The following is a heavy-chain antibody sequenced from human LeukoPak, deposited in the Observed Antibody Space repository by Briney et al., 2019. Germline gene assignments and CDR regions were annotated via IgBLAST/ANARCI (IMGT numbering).Heavy chain of an antibody. J-gene: IGHJ5*02. CDR3: ARLEGSTPFGTMVRGVRENTNNWFDP. CDR1: GGSFSGYY. CDR2: INHSGST. D-gene: IGHD3-10*01. Sequence: PSETLSHTCAVYGGSFSGYYWSWIRQPPGKGLEWIGEINHSGSTNYNPSLKSRVTISVDTSKNQFSLKLSSVTAADTAVYYCARLEGSTPFGTMVRGVRENTNNWFDPWGQGTLVTVSS. V-gene: IGHV4-34*01.